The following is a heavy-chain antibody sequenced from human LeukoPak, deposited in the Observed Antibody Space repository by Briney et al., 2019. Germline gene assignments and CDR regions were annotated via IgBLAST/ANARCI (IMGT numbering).Heavy chain of an antibody. D-gene: IGHD3-10*01. CDR3: ARVLLGSWDWFQS. V-gene: IGHV3-74*01. Sequence: PGGPLRLSCAASKFSFSSYWMHWVRHAPGKGLVWVSRINPDGGTTNYADSVTGRFTISRDNDKNTLYLQMNSLRAENTAVYYCARVLLGSWDWFQSWGEGTLVTVSS. CDR1: KFSFSSYW. J-gene: IGHJ5*01. CDR2: INPDGGTT.